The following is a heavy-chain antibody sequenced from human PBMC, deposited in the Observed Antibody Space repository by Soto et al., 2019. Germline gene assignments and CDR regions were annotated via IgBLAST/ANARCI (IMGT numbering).Heavy chain of an antibody. CDR1: GFTFSNAW. D-gene: IGHD3-9*01. V-gene: IGHV3-15*01. J-gene: IGHJ6*03. CDR3: TTDHPLRYFDWFQLSYLHYYYMDV. CDR2: IKSKTDGGTS. Sequence: EVQLVESGGGLVKPGGSLRLSCAASGFTFSNAWMSWVRQAPGKGLEWVGRIKSKTDGGTSDYAAPGKVRFTISSEDLKNTLKLQINSLKTDHTDVYYCTTDHPLRYFDWFQLSYLHYYYMDVWGQGTTVTVSS.